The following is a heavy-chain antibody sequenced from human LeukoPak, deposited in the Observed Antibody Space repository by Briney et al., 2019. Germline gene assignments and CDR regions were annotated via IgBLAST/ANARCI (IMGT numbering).Heavy chain of an antibody. CDR3: ARRRGDGSGIYYIKYYYDYYMDV. CDR1: GGSFSSYY. J-gene: IGHJ6*03. CDR2: INHSGST. D-gene: IGHD3-10*01. Sequence: SETLSLTCAVYGGSFSSYYWSWIRQPPGKGLEWIGEINHSGSTNYNPSLKSRLTISVDTSKNQFSLKLSSVTAADTAVYYCARRRGDGSGIYYIKYYYDYYMDVWGKGTTVTVSS. V-gene: IGHV4-34*01.